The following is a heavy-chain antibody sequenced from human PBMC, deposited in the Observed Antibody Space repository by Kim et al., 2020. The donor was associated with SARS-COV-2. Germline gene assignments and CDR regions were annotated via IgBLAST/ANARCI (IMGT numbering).Heavy chain of an antibody. CDR3: ATGVSKWNSGSYYVKRKSAFDI. V-gene: IGHV3-74*01. Sequence: GGSLRLSCAASGFTFSSYWMHWVRQAPGKGLVWVSRINSDGSSTSYADSVKGRFTISRDNAKNTLYLQMNSLRAEDTAVYYCATGVSKWNSGSYYVKRKSAFDIWGQGTMVTVSS. CDR1: GFTFSSYW. CDR2: INSDGSST. J-gene: IGHJ3*02. D-gene: IGHD1-26*01.